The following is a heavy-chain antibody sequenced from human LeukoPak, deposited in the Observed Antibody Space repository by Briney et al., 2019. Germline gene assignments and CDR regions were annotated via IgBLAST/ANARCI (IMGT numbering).Heavy chain of an antibody. V-gene: IGHV4-59*08. J-gene: IGHJ4*02. CDR2: IYYSRTT. D-gene: IGHD1-26*01. Sequence: WETLSLTCTVCGRSISSYYWRWMRHPTEKGLEWIGYIYYSRTTNYNPSLKSRVTMSVDTSKNQFSLKLSSVTAADTAVYYCARLSGSQTTPYWGQGTLVTVSS. CDR3: ARLSGSQTTPY. CDR1: GRSISSYY.